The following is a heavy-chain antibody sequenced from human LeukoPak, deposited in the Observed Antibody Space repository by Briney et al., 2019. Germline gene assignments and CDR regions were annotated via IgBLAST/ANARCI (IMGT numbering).Heavy chain of an antibody. Sequence: RGESLKISCKGSGYSFTSNWIGWVRQMPGKGLEWMGIIYPDDSDTRYSPSFQGQVTISADKSISTAYLQWSTLKASDSAMYYCARAGRDYDFWSGYLHFDYWGQGTLVTVSS. D-gene: IGHD3-3*01. V-gene: IGHV5-51*01. CDR1: GYSFTSNW. J-gene: IGHJ4*02. CDR2: IYPDDSDT. CDR3: ARAGRDYDFWSGYLHFDY.